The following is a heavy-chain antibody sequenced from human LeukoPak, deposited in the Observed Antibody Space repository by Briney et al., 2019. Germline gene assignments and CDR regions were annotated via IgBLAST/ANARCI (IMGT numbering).Heavy chain of an antibody. Sequence: GGSLRLSCAASGFTFSRYGMHWVRQAPGKGLDWVAIIWYDGNNKYYADSVKGRFTISRDNSKNTLCLQMNSLRAEDTAVYYCARGGSGSYYSYFDSWGQGTLVTVS. J-gene: IGHJ4*02. CDR2: IWYDGNNK. CDR3: ARGGSGSYYSYFDS. CDR1: GFTFSRYG. V-gene: IGHV3-33*01. D-gene: IGHD1-26*01.